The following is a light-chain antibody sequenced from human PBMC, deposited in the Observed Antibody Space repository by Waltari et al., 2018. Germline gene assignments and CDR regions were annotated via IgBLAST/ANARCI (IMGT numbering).Light chain of an antibody. V-gene: IGKV1-5*03. CDR1: LSIGPW. Sequence: DTPTTQSPSTLSASVGDTVTITCRASLSIGPWLAWYQQKPGKAPKLLIYRASILQGGVPSRFSGSGSVTDFTLTISGLQPDDFATYYCQQYNSYWTFGQGTKVE. J-gene: IGKJ1*01. CDR2: RAS. CDR3: QQYNSYWT.